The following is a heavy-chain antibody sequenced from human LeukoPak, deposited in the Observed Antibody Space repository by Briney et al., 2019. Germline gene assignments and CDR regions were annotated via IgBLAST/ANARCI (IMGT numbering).Heavy chain of an antibody. J-gene: IGHJ3*01. V-gene: IGHV3-23*01. CDR1: GFTFSSTG. CDR3: AMKAVPRPRLYDAFDF. D-gene: IGHD2-2*02. CDR2: ITFSGLGL. Sequence: GGTLRLSCAASGFTFSSTGMTWVRQAPGKGLEWVSTITFSGLGLYYADSVKGRFTISRDNSKNMVYLQMNSLRADDTAVYYCAMKAVPRPRLYDAFDFWGQGTVVTVSS.